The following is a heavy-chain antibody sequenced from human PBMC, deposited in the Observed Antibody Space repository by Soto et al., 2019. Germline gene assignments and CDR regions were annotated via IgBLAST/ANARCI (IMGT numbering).Heavy chain of an antibody. CDR1: GYTFTSYD. J-gene: IGHJ6*03. CDR2: MNPNSGNT. Sequence: GASVKVSCKASGYTFTSYDINWVRQATGQGLEWMGWMNPNSGNTGYAQKFQGRVTMTRNTSISTAYMELSSLRSEDTAVYYCARVATPSAGDPLHYYYYYMDVWGKGTTVTVSS. D-gene: IGHD3-16*01. CDR3: ARVATPSAGDPLHYYYYYMDV. V-gene: IGHV1-8*01.